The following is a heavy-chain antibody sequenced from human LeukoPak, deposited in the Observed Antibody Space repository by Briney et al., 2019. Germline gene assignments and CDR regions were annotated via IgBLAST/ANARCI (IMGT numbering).Heavy chain of an antibody. CDR2: ISSSSSYI. CDR3: AREYSGDDGPLDY. Sequence: ETLSLTCAVYGGSFSGYYWSWIRQPPGKGLEWVSSISSSSSYIYYADSVKGRFTISRDNAKNSLYLQMNSLRAEDTAVYYCAREYSGDDGPLDYWGQGTLVTVSS. J-gene: IGHJ4*02. D-gene: IGHD5-24*01. V-gene: IGHV3-21*01. CDR1: GGSFSGYY.